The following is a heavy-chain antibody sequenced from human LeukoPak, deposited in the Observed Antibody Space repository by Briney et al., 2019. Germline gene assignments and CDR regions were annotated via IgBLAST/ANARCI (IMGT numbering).Heavy chain of an antibody. CDR1: GFTFSIYS. Sequence: GGSLRLSCAASGFTFSIYSMNWVRQAPGKGLEWVSYISSGSSTIYYADSVKGRFTISRDKAKNSLYLQMNSLRDEDTAVYYCARDSHDYGDYGMRHFDCWGQGALVTVSS. D-gene: IGHD4-17*01. CDR2: ISSGSSTI. V-gene: IGHV3-48*02. CDR3: ARDSHDYGDYGMRHFDC. J-gene: IGHJ4*02.